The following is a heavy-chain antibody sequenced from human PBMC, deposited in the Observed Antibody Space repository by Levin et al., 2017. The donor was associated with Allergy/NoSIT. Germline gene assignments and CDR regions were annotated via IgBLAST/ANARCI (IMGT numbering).Heavy chain of an antibody. D-gene: IGHD3-10*01. V-gene: IGHV3-33*01. J-gene: IGHJ4*02. CDR3: AREHMVRGVIWSFRSVGYFDY. Sequence: LGESLKISCAASGFTFSSYGMHWVRQAPGKGLEWVAVIWYDGSNKYYADSVKGRFTISRDNSKNTLYLQMNSLRAEDTAVYYCAREHMVRGVIWSFRSVGYFDYWGQGTLVTVSS. CDR2: IWYDGSNK. CDR1: GFTFSSYG.